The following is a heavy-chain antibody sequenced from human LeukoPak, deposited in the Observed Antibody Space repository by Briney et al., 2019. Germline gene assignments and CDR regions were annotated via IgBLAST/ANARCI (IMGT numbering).Heavy chain of an antibody. CDR3: ARIEAVTRGYNHAYYFDY. CDR1: TYSISSGYY. J-gene: IGHJ4*02. V-gene: IGHV4-38-2*02. D-gene: IGHD5-18*01. Sequence: TSETLSLTCTVSTYSISSGYYWGWTRQPPGKGLEWIGNIYHNGNTYYNPSLKSRVTISVDTSKKQFSLKLRTATAADTAVYYCARIEAVTRGYNHAYYFDYWGQGTLVTVSS. CDR2: IYHNGNT.